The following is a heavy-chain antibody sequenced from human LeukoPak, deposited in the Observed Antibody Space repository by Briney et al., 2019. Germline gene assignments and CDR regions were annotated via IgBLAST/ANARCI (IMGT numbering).Heavy chain of an antibody. CDR3: ARGNYGDYRHGMDV. CDR2: VGTASDT. V-gene: IGHV3-13*01. Sequence: GGPLRLSCGASGFPFSSYDMHWVRQATGKGLAWVSTVGTASDTYYPGSVKGRFTISRENAKNSLYLQMNSLRAGDTAVYYCARGNYGDYRHGMDVWGQGTTVTVSS. D-gene: IGHD4-17*01. CDR1: GFPFSSYD. J-gene: IGHJ6*02.